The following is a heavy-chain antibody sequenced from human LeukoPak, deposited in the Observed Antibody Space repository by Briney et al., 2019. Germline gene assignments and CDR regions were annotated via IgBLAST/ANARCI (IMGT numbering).Heavy chain of an antibody. CDR2: INPNSGGT. D-gene: IGHD6-13*01. CDR1: GYTFTGYY. J-gene: IGHJ5*02. CDR3: ARGVGAAGTHWFDP. Sequence: ASVKVSCKASGYTFTGYYMHWVRQAPGQGLEWMGWINPNSGGTNCAQKFQGRVTMTRDTSISTAYMELSRLRSDDTAVYYCARGVGAAGTHWFDPWGQGTLVTVSS. V-gene: IGHV1-2*02.